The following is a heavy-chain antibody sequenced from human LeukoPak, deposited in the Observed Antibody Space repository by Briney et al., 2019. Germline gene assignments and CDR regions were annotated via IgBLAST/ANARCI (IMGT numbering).Heavy chain of an antibody. Sequence: PSETLSLTCAVYGGSFSGYYWSWIRQPPGKGLEWIGEINHSGSTNYNPSLKSRVTISVDTSKNQFSLKLSSVTAADAAVYYCARRCSSWYGGWFDPWGQGTLVTVSS. J-gene: IGHJ5*02. D-gene: IGHD6-13*01. V-gene: IGHV4-34*01. CDR2: INHSGST. CDR3: ARRCSSWYGGWFDP. CDR1: GGSFSGYY.